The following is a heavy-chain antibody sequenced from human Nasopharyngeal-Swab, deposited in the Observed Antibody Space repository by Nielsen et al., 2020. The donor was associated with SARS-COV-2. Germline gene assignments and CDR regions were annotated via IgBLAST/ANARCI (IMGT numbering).Heavy chain of an antibody. Sequence: WVRQAPGQGLEWMGIINPSGGSTSYAQKFQGRVTVTRDTSTSTVYMELSSLRSEDTAVYYCARGLGDSSGYYDYWGQGTLVTVSS. J-gene: IGHJ4*02. CDR3: ARGLGDSSGYYDY. V-gene: IGHV1-46*01. D-gene: IGHD3-22*01. CDR2: INPSGGST.